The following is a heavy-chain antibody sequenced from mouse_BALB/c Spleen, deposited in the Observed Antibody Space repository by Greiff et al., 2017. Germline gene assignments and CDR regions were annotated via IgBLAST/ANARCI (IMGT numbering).Heavy chain of an antibody. CDR1: GFTFSSYT. CDR2: ISSGGSYT. CDR3: TREGLGWYFDV. V-gene: IGHV5-6-4*01. D-gene: IGHD4-1*01. Sequence: EVKLMESGGGLVKPGGSLKLSCAASGFTFSSYTMSWVRQTPEKRLEWVATISSGGSYTYYPDSVKGRFTISRDNAKNTLYLQMSSLKSEDTAMYYCTREGLGWYFDVWGAGTTVTVSS. J-gene: IGHJ1*01.